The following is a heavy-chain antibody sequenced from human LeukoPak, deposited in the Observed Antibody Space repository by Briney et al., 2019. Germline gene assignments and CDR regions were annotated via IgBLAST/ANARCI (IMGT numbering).Heavy chain of an antibody. CDR2: ITGSSSYI. V-gene: IGHV3-21*01. CDR3: AKDHSSGWRYYFDY. CDR1: GFTFSTYY. J-gene: IGHJ4*02. D-gene: IGHD6-19*01. Sequence: GGSLRLSRAASGFTFSTYYMNWVRQAPGKGLEWVSFITGSSSYIYYTDSVKGRFTISRDNAKNSLFLQMNSLRDEDTAVYYCAKDHSSGWRYYFDYWGQGTLVTVSS.